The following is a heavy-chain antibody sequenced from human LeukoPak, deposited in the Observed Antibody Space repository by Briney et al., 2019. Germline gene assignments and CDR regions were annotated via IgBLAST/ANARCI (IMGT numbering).Heavy chain of an antibody. D-gene: IGHD3-9*01. CDR1: GGTFSSYA. CDR2: IIPIFGSA. Sequence: VASVKDSCKASGGTFSSYAISWVRQAPGQGLEWMGGIIPIFGSANYAQKFQGRVTMTTDESTSTAYMELSSLRSEDTAVYYCARDNILTGAPHRWFDPWGQGTLVTVSS. V-gene: IGHV1-69*05. J-gene: IGHJ5*02. CDR3: ARDNILTGAPHRWFDP.